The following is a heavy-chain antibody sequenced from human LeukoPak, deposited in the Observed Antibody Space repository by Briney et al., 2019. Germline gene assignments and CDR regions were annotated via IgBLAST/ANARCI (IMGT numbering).Heavy chain of an antibody. CDR3: AREPAYCSSTSCYRGGLDY. J-gene: IGHJ4*02. Sequence: GGSLRLSCAASGFTFSSYSMNWVRQAPGKGLEWVSSISSSSSYIYYADSVKGRFTISRDNAKNSLYLQMNSLRAEDTAVYYCAREPAYCSSTSCYRGGLDYWGQGTLVTVSS. CDR1: GFTFSSYS. V-gene: IGHV3-21*01. CDR2: ISSSSSYI. D-gene: IGHD2-2*01.